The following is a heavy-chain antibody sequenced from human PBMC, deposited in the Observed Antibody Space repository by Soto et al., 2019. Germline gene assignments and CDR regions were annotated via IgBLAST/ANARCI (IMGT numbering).Heavy chain of an antibody. V-gene: IGHV3-21*01. CDR1: GFTFNTYD. Sequence: EVQLVESGGGLVKPGGSLRLSCAASGFTFNTYDMNWVRQAPGKGLEWVSSITTSSAYIYYADSLKGRITISRDNAKNSLFLQMNSLRAGETAVYYCVRSGTARSLRHRWFETWGPGALVSVSS. CDR3: VRSGTARSLRHRWFET. J-gene: IGHJ5*02. D-gene: IGHD1-1*01. CDR2: ITTSSAYI.